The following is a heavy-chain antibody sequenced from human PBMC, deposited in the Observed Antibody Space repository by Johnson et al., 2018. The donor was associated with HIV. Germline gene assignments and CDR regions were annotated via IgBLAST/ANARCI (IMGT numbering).Heavy chain of an antibody. D-gene: IGHD3-10*01. CDR2: IGTAGDT. CDR3: ARAPRFGRVRGSAFDI. V-gene: IGHV3-13*01. J-gene: IGHJ3*02. CDR1: GFTFSSYD. Sequence: VQLVESGGGLVQPGGSLRLSCAASGFTFSSYDMHWVRQATGKGLEWVSAIGTAGDTYYPGSVTGRFTTSRENAKNSLYLQMNSLRAGDTAVYYCARAPRFGRVRGSAFDIWGQGTMVTVSS.